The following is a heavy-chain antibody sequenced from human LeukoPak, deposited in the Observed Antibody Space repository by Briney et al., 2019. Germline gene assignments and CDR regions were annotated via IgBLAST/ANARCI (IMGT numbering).Heavy chain of an antibody. D-gene: IGHD6-19*01. CDR1: GYTFTSYD. Sequence: ASVKVSCKASGYTFTSYDINWVRQATGQGLEWMGWMNPNSGNTGYAQKFQGRVTMTRNTSISTAYKELSSLRSEDTAVYYCARGQGTGYSSGWDYYYMDVWGKGTTVTVSS. CDR3: ARGQGTGYSSGWDYYYMDV. CDR2: MNPNSGNT. J-gene: IGHJ6*03. V-gene: IGHV1-8*01.